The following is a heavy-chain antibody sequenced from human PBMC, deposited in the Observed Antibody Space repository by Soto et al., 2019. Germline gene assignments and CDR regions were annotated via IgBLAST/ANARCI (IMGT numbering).Heavy chain of an antibody. CDR1: GFTFNNYA. J-gene: IGHJ4*02. CDR3: AKGRGGSGSLTPRVDF. V-gene: IGHV3-23*01. D-gene: IGHD3-10*01. Sequence: EVQLLESGGGLVQPGGSLRLSCAASGFTFNNYAMTWVRQAPGKWLEWVSAISCGGDTTSYADSVKGRFTVSRDGSKNTLYLQLSRLRAEDTALYYCAKGRGGSGSLTPRVDFWGQGTLVTVSS. CDR2: ISCGGDTT.